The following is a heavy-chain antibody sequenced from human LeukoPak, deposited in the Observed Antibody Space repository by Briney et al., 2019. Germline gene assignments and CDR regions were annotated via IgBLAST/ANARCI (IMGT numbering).Heavy chain of an antibody. CDR3: ARGTDLAGATTDLDY. CDR1: GFTFSSYA. V-gene: IGHV3-30-3*01. J-gene: IGHJ4*02. D-gene: IGHD1-26*01. CDR2: ISYDGSNK. Sequence: GGSLRLSCAASGFTFSSYAMHWVRQAPGKGLEWVAVISYDGSNKYYADSVKGRFTISRDNSKNTLYLQMNSLRAEDTAVYYCARGTDLAGATTDLDYWGQGTLVTVSS.